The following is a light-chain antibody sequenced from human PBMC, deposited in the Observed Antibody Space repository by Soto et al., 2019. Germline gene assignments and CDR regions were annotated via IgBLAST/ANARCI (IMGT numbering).Light chain of an antibody. J-gene: IGKJ1*01. CDR1: QSVSSSY. CDR3: QHYGSSRT. Sequence: EIVLTQSPGTLSLSPGERATLSCRASQSVSSSYLAWYQQKPGQAPRLLIHDTSSRATGIPDRFSGSGSGTDFPLTISRLEPEDFAVYYCQHYGSSRTFGQGTKVEIK. CDR2: DTS. V-gene: IGKV3-20*01.